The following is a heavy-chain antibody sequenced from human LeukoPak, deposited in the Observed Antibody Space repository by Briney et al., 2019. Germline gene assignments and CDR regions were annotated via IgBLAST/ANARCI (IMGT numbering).Heavy chain of an antibody. CDR1: VGSISRYY. Sequence: SETLSLTCTVSVGSISRYYWSGLRQPAGKGLEWLGRIFNSGSTNYSPSLKSRVTMSVDTSKNQFSLKLTSVNAADTAVYYCAREFNSSTWRPLDYWGQGSLVTVSS. CDR3: AREFNSSTWRPLDY. D-gene: IGHD6-13*01. CDR2: IFNSGST. J-gene: IGHJ4*02. V-gene: IGHV4-4*07.